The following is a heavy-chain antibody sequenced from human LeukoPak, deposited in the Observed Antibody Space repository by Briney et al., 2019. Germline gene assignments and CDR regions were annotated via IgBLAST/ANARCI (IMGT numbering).Heavy chain of an antibody. D-gene: IGHD5-12*01. CDR1: GFTFSSYG. J-gene: IGHJ4*02. Sequence: PGGSLRLSCAASGFTFSSYGMHWVRQAPGKGLEWVAVIWYDGSKKYYADSVKGRFTICRDNSKNTLYLQMNSLRAEDTAVYYCAKLVATGVDFDYWGQGTLVTVSS. V-gene: IGHV3-33*06. CDR3: AKLVATGVDFDY. CDR2: IWYDGSKK.